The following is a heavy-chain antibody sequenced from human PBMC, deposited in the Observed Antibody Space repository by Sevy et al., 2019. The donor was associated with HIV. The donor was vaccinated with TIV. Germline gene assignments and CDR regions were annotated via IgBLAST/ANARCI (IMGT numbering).Heavy chain of an antibody. CDR1: GGTLSSYV. Sequence: ASVKVSCKASGGTLSSYVISWVRQAPGQGLEWMGGIIPILDITNYAQRFQGRVTITADESTSTAYMELSRLRSEDTAVYYCARGGPLVDAALIPWGMDVWGQGTTVTVSS. D-gene: IGHD5-18*01. CDR2: IIPILDIT. V-gene: IGHV1-69*10. CDR3: ARGGPLVDAALIPWGMDV. J-gene: IGHJ6*02.